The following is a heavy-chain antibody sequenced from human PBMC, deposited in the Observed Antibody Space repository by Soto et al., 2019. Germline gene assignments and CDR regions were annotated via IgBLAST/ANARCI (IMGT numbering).Heavy chain of an antibody. J-gene: IGHJ1*01. Sequence: SQTLSLTCAVYGGSFSGYYWSWIRQPPGKGLEWIGEINHSGSTNYNPSLKSRVTISVDTSKNQFSLKLSSVTAADTAVYYCARGRCSGGSCRYFQHWGQGTLVTVSS. CDR1: GGSFSGYY. CDR3: ARGRCSGGSCRYFQH. D-gene: IGHD2-15*01. V-gene: IGHV4-34*01. CDR2: INHSGST.